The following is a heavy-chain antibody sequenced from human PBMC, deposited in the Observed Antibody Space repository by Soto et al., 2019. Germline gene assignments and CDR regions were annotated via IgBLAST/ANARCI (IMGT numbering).Heavy chain of an antibody. CDR2: INPNSGGT. Sequence: AAVKVSCKASGYTFTGYYMHWVRQAPGQGXEWMGWINPNSGGTNYAQKFQGWVTMTRDTSISTAYMELSRLRSDDTAVYYCARGTKHIVVVTASDAFDIWGQGTMVTVSS. CDR3: ARGTKHIVVVTASDAFDI. D-gene: IGHD2-21*02. J-gene: IGHJ3*02. V-gene: IGHV1-2*04. CDR1: GYTFTGYY.